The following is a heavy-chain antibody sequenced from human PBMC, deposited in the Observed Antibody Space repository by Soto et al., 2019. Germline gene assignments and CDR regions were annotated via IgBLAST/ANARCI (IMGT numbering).Heavy chain of an antibody. J-gene: IGHJ6*02. V-gene: IGHV1-18*01. CDR3: ASDGVFAAGIVYKYGMDV. CDR1: GYTFTSYG. CDR2: ISAYNGNT. Sequence: ASVKVSCKASGYTFTSYGISWVRQAPGQGLEWMGWISAYNGNTNYAQKLQGRVTMTTDTSTSTAYMELRSLRSDDTAVYYCASDGVFAAGIVYKYGMDVWGQGTTVTVSS. D-gene: IGHD3-16*02.